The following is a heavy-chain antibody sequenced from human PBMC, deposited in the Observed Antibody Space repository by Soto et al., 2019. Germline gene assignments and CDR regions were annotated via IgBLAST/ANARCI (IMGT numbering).Heavy chain of an antibody. CDR1: GGSISSSNW. V-gene: IGHV4-4*02. J-gene: IGHJ4*02. D-gene: IGHD3-10*01. CDR2: IYHSGST. Sequence: PSETLSLTCAVSGGSISSSNWWSWVRQPPGKGLEWIGEIYHSGSTNYNPSLKSRVTISVDKSKNEFYLKLSSVTAADTAVYYCARGRASGSYYLLDYWGQGTLVTVSS. CDR3: ARGRASGSYYLLDY.